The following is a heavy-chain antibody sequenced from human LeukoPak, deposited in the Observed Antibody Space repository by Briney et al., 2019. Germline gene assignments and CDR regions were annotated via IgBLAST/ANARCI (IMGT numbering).Heavy chain of an antibody. CDR3: XXGFGLPMIVDKSGAFDI. Sequence: SETLSLTCTVSGYSIRTDYYWGWIRQPPGKGPQWIGTINKSGNTYYNPSLRSRVTISVDTSKNQFSLKLSSVTAADTAVYYXXXGFGLPMIVDKSGAFDIWGQGTMVTVSS. CDR1: GYSIRTDYY. V-gene: IGHV4-38-2*02. CDR2: INKSGNT. J-gene: IGHJ3*02. D-gene: IGHD3-22*01.